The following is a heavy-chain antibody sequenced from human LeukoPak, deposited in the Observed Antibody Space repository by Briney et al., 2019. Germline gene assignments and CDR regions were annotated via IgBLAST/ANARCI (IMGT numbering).Heavy chain of an antibody. CDR1: GYTFTSYG. D-gene: IGHD6-13*01. CDR2: ISAYNGNT. J-gene: IGHJ6*02. CDR3: ARDEYSSSWYVGYYYYGMDV. Sequence: GASVKVSCKASGYTFTSYGISWVRQAPGQGLEWMGWISAYNGNTNYAQKLQGRVTMTTDTSTSTAYMELRSLRSDDTAVYCCARDEYSSSWYVGYYYYGMDVWGQGTTVTVSS. V-gene: IGHV1-18*01.